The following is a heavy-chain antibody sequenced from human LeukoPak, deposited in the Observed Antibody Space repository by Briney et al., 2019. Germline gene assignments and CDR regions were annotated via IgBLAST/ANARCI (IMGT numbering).Heavy chain of an antibody. Sequence: GGSLRLSCAASGFTFSSYWMSWVRQAPGKGLEWVANIKEDGSEKYYGDSVKGRFTISRDNAKNSLYLQMNSLRAEDTAVYYCARDLSYYGMDVWGQGTTVTVSS. CDR2: IKEDGSEK. J-gene: IGHJ6*02. CDR1: GFTFSSYW. CDR3: ARDLSYYGMDV. V-gene: IGHV3-7*01.